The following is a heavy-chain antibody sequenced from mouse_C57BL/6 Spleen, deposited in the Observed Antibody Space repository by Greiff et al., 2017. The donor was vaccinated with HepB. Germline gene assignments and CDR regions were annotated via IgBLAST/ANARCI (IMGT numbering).Heavy chain of an antibody. V-gene: IGHV5-4*01. J-gene: IGHJ1*03. CDR1: GFTFSSYA. Sequence: EVQLVESGGGLVKPGGSLKLSCAASGFTFSSYAMSWVRQTPEKRLEWVATISDGGSYTYYPDNVKGRFTISRDNAKNNLYLQMSHLKSEDTAMYYCARGGPTIVTTWYFDVWGTGTTVTVSS. CDR3: ARGGPTIVTTWYFDV. D-gene: IGHD2-5*01. CDR2: ISDGGSYT.